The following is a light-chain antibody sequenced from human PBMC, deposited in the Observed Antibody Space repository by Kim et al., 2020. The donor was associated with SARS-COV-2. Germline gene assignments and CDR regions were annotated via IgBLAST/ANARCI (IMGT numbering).Light chain of an antibody. J-gene: IGKJ2*01. CDR1: QSISTY. CDR3: QQSYSTLYT. V-gene: IGKV1-39*01. CDR2: AAS. Sequence: DIQMTQPPSSLSASVGDRVTITCRASQSISTYLNWYQQKPGKAPKLLIYAASSLQSGVPSRFSGSGSGTDFTLTISSLQPDDFATYYCQQSYSTLYTFGQGTKLKI.